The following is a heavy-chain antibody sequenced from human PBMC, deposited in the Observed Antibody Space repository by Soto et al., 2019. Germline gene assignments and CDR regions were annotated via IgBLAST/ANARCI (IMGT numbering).Heavy chain of an antibody. D-gene: IGHD6-13*01. CDR1: GFTFSSYE. Sequence: PGGSLRLSCAASGFTFSSYEMNWVRQAPGKGLEWVSYISSSGSTIYYADSVKGRFTISRDNAKNSLYLQMNSLRAEDTAVYYCAREDVSSSCPFDYWGQGTLVTVS. V-gene: IGHV3-48*03. J-gene: IGHJ4*02. CDR3: AREDVSSSCPFDY. CDR2: ISSSGSTI.